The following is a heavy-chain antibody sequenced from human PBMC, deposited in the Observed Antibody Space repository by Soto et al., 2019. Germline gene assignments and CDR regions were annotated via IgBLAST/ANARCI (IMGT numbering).Heavy chain of an antibody. J-gene: IGHJ3*02. CDR3: AKVPLYCSSTSCVVESDAFDI. V-gene: IGHV3-23*01. D-gene: IGHD2-2*01. CDR2: ISGSGGST. Sequence: GGSLRLSCAASGFTFSSYAMSWVRQAPGKGLEWVSAISGSGGSTYYADSVKGRFTISRDNSKNTLYLQMNSLRAEDTAVYYCAKVPLYCSSTSCVVESDAFDIWGQGTIVTVSS. CDR1: GFTFSSYA.